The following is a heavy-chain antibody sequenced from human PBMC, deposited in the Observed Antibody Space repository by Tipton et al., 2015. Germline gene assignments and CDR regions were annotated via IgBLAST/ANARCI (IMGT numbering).Heavy chain of an antibody. Sequence: TLSLTCTVSGGSISSYYWSWIRQPPGKGLEWIGYIYYIGNTNYNPSLKSRVTISVDTSKNQFSLKLSSVTAADTAVYYCARHSRDYDLDYWGQGTLVTVSS. CDR2: IYYIGNT. D-gene: IGHD4-17*01. CDR1: GGSISSYY. J-gene: IGHJ4*02. CDR3: ARHSRDYDLDY. V-gene: IGHV4-59*01.